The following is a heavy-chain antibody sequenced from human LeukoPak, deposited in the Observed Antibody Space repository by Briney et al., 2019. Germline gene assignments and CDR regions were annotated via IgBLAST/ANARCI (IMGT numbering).Heavy chain of an antibody. V-gene: IGHV1-46*01. D-gene: IGHD1-20*01. CDR2: INPSGGTT. J-gene: IGHJ6*03. Sequence: ASVKVSCKASGYTFTSYHMHWVRQAPGQGLEWMGIINPSGGTTNYAQKFRGRVTMTRDMSTSTVYMELSSLRSEDTAVYYCAREAITGTTDGRYYYMDVWGKGTTVTISS. CDR3: AREAITGTTDGRYYYMDV. CDR1: GYTFTSYH.